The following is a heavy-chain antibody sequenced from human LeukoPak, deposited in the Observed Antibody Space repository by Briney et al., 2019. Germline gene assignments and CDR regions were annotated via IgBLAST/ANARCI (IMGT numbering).Heavy chain of an antibody. CDR3: ARGTLYYRSESYDY. CDR2: ISTGGSTI. Sequence: GGSLRLSCVASGFPFSAYEMNWVRQAPGKGLEWVSYISTGGSTIYYADSVKGRFTISRDNAKQSLFLQMNSLTVEDTAVYYCARGTLYYRSESYDYWGQGTLVSV. J-gene: IGHJ4*02. D-gene: IGHD3-10*01. V-gene: IGHV3-48*03. CDR1: GFPFSAYE.